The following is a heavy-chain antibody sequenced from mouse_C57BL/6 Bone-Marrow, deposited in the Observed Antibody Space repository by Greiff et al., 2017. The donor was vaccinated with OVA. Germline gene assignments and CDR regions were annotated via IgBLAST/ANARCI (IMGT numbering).Heavy chain of an antibody. J-gene: IGHJ4*01. CDR3: TRGTVYAMDY. V-gene: IGHV14-4*01. D-gene: IGHD1-1*01. CDR1: GFNIKDDY. CDR2: IDPENGDH. Sequence: VQLQQSGAELVRPGASVKLSCAASGFNIKDDYLHWVKQRPEQGLEWVGWIDPENGDHAYASKVPCRSTITADTSSNTAYLQLSSLTSEDTAVYYCTRGTVYAMDYWGQGTSVTVSS.